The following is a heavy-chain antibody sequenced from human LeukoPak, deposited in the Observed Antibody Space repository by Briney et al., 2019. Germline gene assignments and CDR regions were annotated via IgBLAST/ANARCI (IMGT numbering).Heavy chain of an antibody. D-gene: IGHD2-21*02. CDR3: TKDPHAVATPRVY. CDR2: TSASGGDR. Sequence: LXXSXAASGFTFSNYAMIWVRQAPGRGLEGVASTSASGGDRYYVDSVMGRFTISRDNSKNTLYLQMNSLRAEDTAIYYCTKDPHAVATPRVYWGQGILVTVSS. J-gene: IGHJ4*02. CDR1: GFTFSNYA. V-gene: IGHV3-23*01.